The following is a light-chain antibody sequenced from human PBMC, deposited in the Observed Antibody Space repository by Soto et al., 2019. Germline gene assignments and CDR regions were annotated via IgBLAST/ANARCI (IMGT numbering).Light chain of an antibody. J-gene: IGLJ2*01. CDR3: SSYSGSITFLV. CDR1: SSDVGANNY. CDR2: DVS. Sequence: QSALTQPASVSRSPGQPITISCTGTSSDVGANNYVSWYQHHPGKAPKLLIYDVSNRPSGVSSRFSGSKSGNTASLTISGLQAEDEADYYCSSYSGSITFLVFGGGTKVTVL. V-gene: IGLV2-14*01.